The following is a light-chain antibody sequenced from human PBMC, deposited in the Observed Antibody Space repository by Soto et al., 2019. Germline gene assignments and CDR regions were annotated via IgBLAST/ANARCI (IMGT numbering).Light chain of an antibody. CDR3: QQYGSSGT. CDR1: QSVSSN. V-gene: IGKV3-20*01. CDR2: GAS. Sequence: ILMTQSPATLSLSPGERATVSCRASQSVSSNLAWYQQKPGQAPRLLIYGASNRATGIPDRFSGSGSGTDFTLTISRLEPEDFAVYYCQQYGSSGTFGQGTKVDNK. J-gene: IGKJ1*01.